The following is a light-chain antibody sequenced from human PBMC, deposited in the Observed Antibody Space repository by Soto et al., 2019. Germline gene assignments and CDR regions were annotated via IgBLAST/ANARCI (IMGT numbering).Light chain of an antibody. CDR1: QDIIYY. V-gene: IGKV1-27*01. J-gene: IGKJ2*01. CDR2: SAS. Sequence: DIRMTQSPSSLSAFVGDTVTITCRASQDIIYYLAWYQQKPGKIPKLLIHSASTLQTGVQSRFSGTGSGTLFTLTINNLQPEDVATYYCQQYNSARNTFGQGSRLEIK. CDR3: QQYNSARNT.